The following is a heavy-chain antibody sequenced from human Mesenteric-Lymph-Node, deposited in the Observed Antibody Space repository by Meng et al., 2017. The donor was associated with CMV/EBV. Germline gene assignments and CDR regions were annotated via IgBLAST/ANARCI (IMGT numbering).Heavy chain of an antibody. CDR2: INPNSGGT. CDR3: ARDCSSTSCLGPDY. V-gene: IGHV1-2*02. CDR1: GYTFTGYY. Sequence: ASVKVSCKASGYTFTGYYMHWVRQAPGQGLEWMGWINPNSGGTNYAQKFQDRVTMTRDTSISTAYMELSRLRSDDTAVYYCARDCSSTSCLGPDYWGQGTLVTVSS. J-gene: IGHJ4*02. D-gene: IGHD2-2*01.